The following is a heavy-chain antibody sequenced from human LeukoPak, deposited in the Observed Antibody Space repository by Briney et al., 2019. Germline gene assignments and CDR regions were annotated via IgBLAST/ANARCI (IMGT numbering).Heavy chain of an antibody. CDR2: IHYSGST. V-gene: IGHV4-31*03. D-gene: IGHD2-21*02. CDR3: ARVRGDWTVGWFDP. CDR1: GGSISSGGYY. J-gene: IGHJ5*02. Sequence: SETLSLTCTVSGGSISSGGYYWSWIRQHPGKGLEWIGYIHYSGSTYYNPSLKSRVTISVDTSKNQFSLKLSSVTAADTAVYYCARVRGDWTVGWFDPWGQGTLVTVS.